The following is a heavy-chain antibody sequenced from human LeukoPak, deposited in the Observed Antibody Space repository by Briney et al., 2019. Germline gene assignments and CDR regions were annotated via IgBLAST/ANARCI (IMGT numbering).Heavy chain of an antibody. CDR3: ARGGPDSSDYSSLFDY. D-gene: IGHD3-22*01. V-gene: IGHV3-74*01. CDR2: INSDGRSR. CDR1: GFTFSIYW. J-gene: IGHJ4*02. Sequence: GGPLRLSCAASGFTFSIYWMSWVRHAPGKGLVWVSRINSDGRSRHYAASVKGRFTISRDNAKNTLHLQMTALRAEDTAVYYCARGGPDSSDYSSLFDYWGRGILVTVSS.